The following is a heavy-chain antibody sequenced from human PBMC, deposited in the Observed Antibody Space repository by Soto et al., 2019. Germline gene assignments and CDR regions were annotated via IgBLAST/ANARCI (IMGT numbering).Heavy chain of an antibody. Sequence: SLRLSCAASGFTFSSYGMHWVRQAPGKGLEWVAVISYDGSNKYYADSVKGRFTISRDNSKNTLYLQMNSLRAEDTAVYYCAKGPHAKYCSGGSCYPSGFDYWGQGTLVTVSS. CDR1: GFTFSSYG. CDR2: ISYDGSNK. D-gene: IGHD2-15*01. CDR3: AKGPHAKYCSGGSCYPSGFDY. J-gene: IGHJ4*02. V-gene: IGHV3-30*18.